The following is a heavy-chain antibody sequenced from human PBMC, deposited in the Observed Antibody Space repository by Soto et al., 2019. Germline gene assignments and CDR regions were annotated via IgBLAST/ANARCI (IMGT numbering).Heavy chain of an antibody. D-gene: IGHD3-22*01. Sequence: QVQLVQSGAEVKKPGSSVKVSCKASGGTFSSYAISWVRQAPGQGLEWMGGIIPIFGTANYAQKFQGRVTITADESTSTAYMELSSLRSADTAVYYCASPGDSSGYYSAYYYGMDVWGQGTTVTVSS. J-gene: IGHJ6*02. V-gene: IGHV1-69*01. CDR1: GGTFSSYA. CDR3: ASPGDSSGYYSAYYYGMDV. CDR2: IIPIFGTA.